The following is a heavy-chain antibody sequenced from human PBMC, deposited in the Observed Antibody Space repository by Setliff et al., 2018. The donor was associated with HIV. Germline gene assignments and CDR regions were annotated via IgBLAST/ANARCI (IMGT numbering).Heavy chain of an antibody. J-gene: IGHJ6*03. V-gene: IGHV3-49*04. D-gene: IGHD2-15*01. CDR3: ARVSITYWYSIPTFYYYYMDV. CDR1: GFTFGDYA. CDR2: IRSKAYGGTT. Sequence: GGSLRLSCTASGFTFGDYAMSWVRQAPGKGLEWVGFIRSKAYGGTTEYAASVKDRFTVSRDDSKSIAYLQINSLKTEDTAVYYCARVSITYWYSIPTFYYYYMDVWGKGTKVTVS.